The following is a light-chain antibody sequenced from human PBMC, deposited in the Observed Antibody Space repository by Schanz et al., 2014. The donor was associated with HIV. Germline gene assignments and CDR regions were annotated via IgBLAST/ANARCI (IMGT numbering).Light chain of an antibody. V-gene: IGKV1-5*03. CDR1: ESIDTY. Sequence: DVEMTQSPSTLSAAVGDRVTITCRASESIDTYLAWYQQSPGKAPKLLIYESSTLQSGVPSRFSGSGSGTEFTLTINSLQPDDFATYYCQQYNSYSRTFGQGTKVEIK. CDR2: ESS. J-gene: IGKJ1*01. CDR3: QQYNSYSRT.